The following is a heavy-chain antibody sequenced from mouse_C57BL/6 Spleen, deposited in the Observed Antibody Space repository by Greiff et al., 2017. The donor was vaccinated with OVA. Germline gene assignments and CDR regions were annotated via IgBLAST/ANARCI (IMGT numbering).Heavy chain of an antibody. V-gene: IGHV1-55*01. CDR2: IYPGSGST. Sequence: QVQLKQPGAELVKPGASVKMSCKASGYTFTSYWITWVKQRPGQGLEWIGDIYPGSGSTNYNEKFKSKATLTVDTSSSTAYMQLSSLTSEDSAVYYCARSGYYGVFFAYWGQGTLVTVSA. CDR3: ARSGYYGVFFAY. D-gene: IGHD1-1*01. CDR1: GYTFTSYW. J-gene: IGHJ3*01.